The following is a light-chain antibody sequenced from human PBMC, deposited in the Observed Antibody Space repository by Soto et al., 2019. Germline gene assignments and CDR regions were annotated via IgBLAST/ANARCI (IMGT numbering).Light chain of an antibody. J-gene: IGKJ1*01. CDR1: QSISTW. CDR3: QQYKTFST. CDR2: GAS. Sequence: EIQMTQSPLTLSASVGDRVTITCRANQSISTWLAWYQQRPGKAPQLLIFGASTLQSRVPPRFSGSGSGTEFTLTISSLQPDDCASYYCQQYKTFSTFGQGTKVEIK. V-gene: IGKV1-5*01.